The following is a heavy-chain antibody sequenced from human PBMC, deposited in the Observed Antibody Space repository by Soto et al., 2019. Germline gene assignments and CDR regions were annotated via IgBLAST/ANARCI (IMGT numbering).Heavy chain of an antibody. Sequence: ASVKVSCKASGYTFTSYAMHWVRQAPGQRLEWMGWINAGNGNTKYSQKFQGRVTITRDTSASTAYMELNSLRSEDTAVHYCAKLWFGELSSEKDYYYGMDVWGQGTTVTVSS. CDR2: INAGNGNT. CDR1: GYTFTSYA. CDR3: AKLWFGELSSEKDYYYGMDV. J-gene: IGHJ6*02. V-gene: IGHV1-3*01. D-gene: IGHD3-10*01.